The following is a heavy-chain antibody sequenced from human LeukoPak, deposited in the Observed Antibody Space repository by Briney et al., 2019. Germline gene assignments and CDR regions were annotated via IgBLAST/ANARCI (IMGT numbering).Heavy chain of an antibody. D-gene: IGHD1-7*01. J-gene: IGHJ6*03. CDR1: GGSFSNYY. V-gene: IGHV4-34*01. CDR2: INDSGRT. Sequence: SETLSLTCAVYGGSFSNYYWSWIRQPPGRGLEWIGEINDSGRTNYNPSLMSRVTVSVDTSKNQFSLRLTSVTATDTAVYYCARRWNYGRDYYIDVWGNGATVSVS. CDR3: ARRWNYGRDYYIDV.